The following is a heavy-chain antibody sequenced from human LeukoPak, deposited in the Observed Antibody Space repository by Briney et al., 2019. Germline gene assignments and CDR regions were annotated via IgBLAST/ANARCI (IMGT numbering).Heavy chain of an antibody. V-gene: IGHV4-59*01. J-gene: IGHJ3*02. Sequence: PSETLSLTCTVSGGSISSYYWSWIRQPPGKGLEWIGYIYYSGSTNYNPSLKSRVTISVDTSKNQFSLKLSSVTAADTAVYYCARGRLYDALDIWGQGTMVTVSS. D-gene: IGHD2-2*02. CDR1: GGSISSYY. CDR2: IYYSGST. CDR3: ARGRLYDALDI.